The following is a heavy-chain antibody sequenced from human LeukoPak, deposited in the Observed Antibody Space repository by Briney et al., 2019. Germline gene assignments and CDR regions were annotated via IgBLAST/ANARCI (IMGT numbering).Heavy chain of an antibody. V-gene: IGHV3-30*03. CDR1: GSDFSSYG. CDR3: ATGRRGANFLHYFDS. J-gene: IGHJ4*02. CDR2: ISPDERNQ. D-gene: IGHD1-26*01. Sequence: GTSRRLSGEALGSDFSSYGMHWGRQAPGKGLEGVGVISPDERNQFYAGSVRAQFTMSRDNSNNPPSPNMNRLTPEDTAIYYCATGRRGANFLHYFDSWGRGDPVTVSS.